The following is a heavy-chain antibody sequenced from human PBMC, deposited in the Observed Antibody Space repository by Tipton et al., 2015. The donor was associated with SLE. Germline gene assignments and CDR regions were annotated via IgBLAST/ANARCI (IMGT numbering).Heavy chain of an antibody. CDR1: GGSVSSTTYY. V-gene: IGHV4-61*02. CDR2: IYTSGST. D-gene: IGHD6-19*01. Sequence: TLSLTYTVSGGSVSSTTYYWSWIRQPAGKGLEWIGRIYTSGSTSYNPSLKSRVTISVNTSKNQFSLKLSSVTAADTAVYYCARSGYSSGWYRGRFDIWGQGTMVTVSS. CDR3: ARSGYSSGWYRGRFDI. J-gene: IGHJ3*02.